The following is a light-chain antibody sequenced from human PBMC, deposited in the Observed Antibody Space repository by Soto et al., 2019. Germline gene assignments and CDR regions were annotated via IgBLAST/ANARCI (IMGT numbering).Light chain of an antibody. CDR1: QSISTY. CDR3: QQSYSTPFT. J-gene: IGKJ3*01. Sequence: DIQMTQSPSSLSASVGDRVTITCRASQSISTYLNWHQQKPGKAPKLLIYAASSLQSGVPSRFNGSGSGTDFTLTISSLQPEDFAIYSCQQSYSTPFTFGPGTKVDIK. CDR2: AAS. V-gene: IGKV1-39*01.